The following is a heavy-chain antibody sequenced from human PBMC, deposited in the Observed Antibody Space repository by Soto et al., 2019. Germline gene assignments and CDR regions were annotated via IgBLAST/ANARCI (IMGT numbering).Heavy chain of an antibody. J-gene: IGHJ6*02. CDR1: GGSISSSNW. Sequence: QVQLQESGPGLLKPSGTLSLTCGVSGGSISSSNWWSRLRQPPGKGLEWIGEIYHSGSTNYNPSLKSRVTISVDKSKNQFSLKLSSVTAADTAVYYCARVVGGYYYGMDVWGQGTTVTVSS. V-gene: IGHV4-4*02. CDR2: IYHSGST. CDR3: ARVVGGYYYGMDV. D-gene: IGHD2-2*01.